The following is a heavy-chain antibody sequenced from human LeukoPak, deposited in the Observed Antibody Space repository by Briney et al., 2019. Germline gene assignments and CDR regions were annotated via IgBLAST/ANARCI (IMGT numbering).Heavy chain of an antibody. D-gene: IGHD3-22*01. CDR1: GFTVSSNF. CDR3: AKDRKVTMIVVVITNAFDI. J-gene: IGHJ3*02. CDR2: IYSGGST. V-gene: IGHV3-66*01. Sequence: GGSLRLSCAASGFTVSSNFMSWVRQAPGKGLEWVSMIYSGGSTYYADSVKGRFTISRDNSKNTLYLQMNSLRAEDTAVYYCAKDRKVTMIVVVITNAFDIWGQGTMVTVSS.